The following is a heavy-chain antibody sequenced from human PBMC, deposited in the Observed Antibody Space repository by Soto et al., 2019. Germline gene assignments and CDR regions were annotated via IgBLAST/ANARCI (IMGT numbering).Heavy chain of an antibody. V-gene: IGHV5-51*01. CDR1: GYSFTSYW. J-gene: IGHJ6*02. Sequence: GVSLKISWISCGYSFTSYWSVWLRQMPGKGLEWMGIIYPGDSDTRYSPSFQGQVTISADKSISTAYLQWSSLKASDTAMYYCACLRGYGGDGVLLCGQGPRS. CDR3: ACLRGYGGDGVLL. D-gene: IGHD2-15*01. CDR2: IYPGDSDT.